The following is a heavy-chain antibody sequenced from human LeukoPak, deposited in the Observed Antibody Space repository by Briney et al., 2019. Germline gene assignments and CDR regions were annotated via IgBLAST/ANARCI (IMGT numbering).Heavy chain of an antibody. Sequence: KPSETLSLTCAVSGYSISSGYYWGWIRQPPGKGLEWIGSICHSGSTYYNPSLKSRVTISVDTSKNQFSLKLSSVTAADTAVYYCARDRVVPAGPDAFDIWGQGTMVTVSS. CDR3: ARDRVVPAGPDAFDI. CDR2: ICHSGST. CDR1: GYSISSGYY. J-gene: IGHJ3*02. D-gene: IGHD2-2*01. V-gene: IGHV4-38-2*02.